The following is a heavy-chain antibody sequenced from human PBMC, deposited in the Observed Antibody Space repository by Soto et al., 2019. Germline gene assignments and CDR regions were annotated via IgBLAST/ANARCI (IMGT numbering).Heavy chain of an antibody. Sequence: QVQLVQSGAEVKKPGASVKVSCKVSGYTLTELSMHWVRQAPGKGLEWMGGFDPEHGEIIYAQKFQGRVTMTEDTSTDTAYMELSSLRSEDTAVYYCATDQRAVVAFWAGMDVWGQGTTVTVSS. CDR2: FDPEHGEI. V-gene: IGHV1-24*01. CDR1: GYTLTELS. D-gene: IGHD2-15*01. J-gene: IGHJ6*02. CDR3: ATDQRAVVAFWAGMDV.